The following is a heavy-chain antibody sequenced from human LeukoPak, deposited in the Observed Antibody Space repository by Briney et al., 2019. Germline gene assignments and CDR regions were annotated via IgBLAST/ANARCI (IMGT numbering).Heavy chain of an antibody. CDR3: AATTVTPMLYYYYGMDV. D-gene: IGHD4-17*01. CDR1: GFTFTSSA. J-gene: IGHJ6*02. V-gene: IGHV1-58*01. CDR2: VVVGSGNT. Sequence: SVKVSCKASGFTFTSSAVQWVRQARGQRLEWIGWVVVGSGNTNYAQKFQERVTITRDMSTSTAYMELSSLRSEDTAVYYCAATTVTPMLYYYYGMDVWGQGTTVTVSS.